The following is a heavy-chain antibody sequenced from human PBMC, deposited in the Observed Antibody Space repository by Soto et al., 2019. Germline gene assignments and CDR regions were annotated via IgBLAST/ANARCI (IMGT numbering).Heavy chain of an antibody. CDR2: IYYSGST. Sequence: SETLSLTCTVSGGSISSGGYYWSWIRQHPGKGLEWIGYIYYSGSTYYNPSLKSRVTISVDTSKNQFSLKLSSVTAADTAVYYCARGFTGLAGTFDYYYYYGMDVWGQGTTVTVSS. V-gene: IGHV4-31*03. CDR1: GGSISSGGYY. D-gene: IGHD6-19*01. J-gene: IGHJ6*02. CDR3: ARGFTGLAGTFDYYYYYGMDV.